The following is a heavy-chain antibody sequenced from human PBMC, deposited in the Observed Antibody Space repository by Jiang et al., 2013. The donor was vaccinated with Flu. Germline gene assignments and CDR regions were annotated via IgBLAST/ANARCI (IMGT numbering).Heavy chain of an antibody. D-gene: IGHD2-2*01. CDR2: IIPIFGTA. J-gene: IGHJ6*02. V-gene: IGHV1-69*01. CDR3: ASKISGVCSSTSCYEAWSRVYYYYGMDV. CDR1: GGTFSSYA. Sequence: GAEVKKPGSSVKVSCKASGGTFSSYAISWVRQAPGQGLEWMGGIIPIFGTANYAQKFQGRVTITADESTSTAYMELSSLRSEDTAVYYCASKISGVCSSTSCYEAWSRVYYYYGMDVWGQGTTVTVSS.